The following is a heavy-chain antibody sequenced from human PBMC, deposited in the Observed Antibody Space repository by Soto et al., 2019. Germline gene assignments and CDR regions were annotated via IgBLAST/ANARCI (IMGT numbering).Heavy chain of an antibody. J-gene: IGHJ6*02. D-gene: IGHD5-12*01. V-gene: IGHV3-30*18. Sequence: SGGSLRLSCRVSGFTFNNSGMHWVRQAPGKGLEWMAVISYDGSDKYYADSVKGRVIISRDNSKNTLNLEMNSLRAEDTAIYYCVKDRVPGAYGNYYGMDVWGQGTTATVSS. CDR3: VKDRVPGAYGNYYGMDV. CDR1: GFTFNNSG. CDR2: ISYDGSDK.